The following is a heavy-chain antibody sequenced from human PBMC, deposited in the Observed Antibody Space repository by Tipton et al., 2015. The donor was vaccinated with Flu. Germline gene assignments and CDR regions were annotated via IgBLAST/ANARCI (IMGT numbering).Heavy chain of an antibody. V-gene: IGHV4-4*07. D-gene: IGHD3-10*01. Sequence: TLSLTCTVSGDSISSFYWTWIRQPAGKGLEWIGRISSSGSTKYNPSLKSRVTLSLDTSKNQFSLRLSSVTAADTAMYYCARGSGSGTDMIFYYWGPGALVTVSS. J-gene: IGHJ4*02. CDR2: ISSSGST. CDR3: ARGSGSGTDMIFYY. CDR1: GDSISSFY.